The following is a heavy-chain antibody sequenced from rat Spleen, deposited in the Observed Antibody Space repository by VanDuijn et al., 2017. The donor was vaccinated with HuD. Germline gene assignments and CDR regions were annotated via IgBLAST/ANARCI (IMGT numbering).Heavy chain of an antibody. CDR3: AREDYSSPRGGY. J-gene: IGHJ2*01. V-gene: IGHV2-13*01. CDR2: IWGNGNT. CDR1: GFSLSNYG. Sequence: QVQLKESGPGLVQPSQTLSLTCTVSGFSLSNYGVIWVRQPSGKGLEGMGVIWGNGNTNHNSALKSRLSISRDTSKSQVYLKMNSLQTEDTATYCCAREDYSSPRGGYWRQGVMVTVSS. D-gene: IGHD1-2*01.